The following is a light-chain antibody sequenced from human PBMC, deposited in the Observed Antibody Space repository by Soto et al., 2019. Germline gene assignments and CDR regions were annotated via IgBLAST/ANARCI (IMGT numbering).Light chain of an antibody. J-gene: IGLJ1*01. CDR1: KIGSKI. Sequence: SYELTQPPSMSLAPGQTAKITCGGDKIGSKIVHWYKQRPGQAPVAVVFDATDRPSGIPYRISASRSGDTATLTISRVDAGDEADYYCQVWASPAEFFVFGSGTKVTVL. CDR3: QVWASPAEFFV. CDR2: DAT. V-gene: IGLV3-21*02.